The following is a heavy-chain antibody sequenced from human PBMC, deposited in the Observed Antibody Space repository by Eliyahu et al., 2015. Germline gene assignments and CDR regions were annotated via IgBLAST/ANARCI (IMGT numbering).Heavy chain of an antibody. CDR1: SYG. Sequence: SYGMHWVRQAPGKGLEWVAVISYDGSNKYYADSVKGRFAISRDNSKNTLYLQMNSLRAEDMAVYYCAKGLAAAGIPFSYFDYWGQGTLVTVSS. D-gene: IGHD6-13*01. J-gene: IGHJ4*02. CDR2: ISYDGSNK. CDR3: AKGLAAAGIPFSYFDY. V-gene: IGHV3-30*18.